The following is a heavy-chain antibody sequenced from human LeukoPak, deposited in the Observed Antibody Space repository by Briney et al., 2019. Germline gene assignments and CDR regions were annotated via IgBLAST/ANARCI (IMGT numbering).Heavy chain of an antibody. V-gene: IGHV3-64D*06. CDR2: IGPNGAST. CDR3: VKDLTGTWSFDY. J-gene: IGHJ4*02. Sequence: GESLRLSCSTSGFTFSNHFMHWVRQAPGKGLECVSSIGPNGASTLYADSVKGRFTISRDNSKNALYLQLTSLRLEDTALYYCVKDLTGTWSFDYWGQGTLVTVSS. CDR1: GFTFSNHF. D-gene: IGHD3-9*01.